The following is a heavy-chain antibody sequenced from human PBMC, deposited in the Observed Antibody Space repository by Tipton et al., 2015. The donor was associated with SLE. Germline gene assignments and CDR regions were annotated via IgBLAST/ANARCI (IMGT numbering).Heavy chain of an antibody. CDR3: ATGATYYDFWTGPDYDYYYMDV. J-gene: IGHJ6*03. Sequence: TLSLTCNVSGYSFSSGYYWGWIRQPPGKGLEWIGSVYHSGNTYYNPSLKSRVTLSLDTSKNQFSLKLTSVTAADTAVYYCATGATYYDFWTGPDYDYYYMDVWGKGTTVTVSS. D-gene: IGHD3-3*01. CDR1: GYSFSSGYY. CDR2: VYHSGNT. V-gene: IGHV4-38-2*02.